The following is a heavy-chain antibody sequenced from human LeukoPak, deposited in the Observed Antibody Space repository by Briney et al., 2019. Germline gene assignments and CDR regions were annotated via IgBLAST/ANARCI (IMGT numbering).Heavy chain of an antibody. V-gene: IGHV3-21*04. CDR3: AKGSGYYGSGSENDY. CDR1: GFTFSSYS. J-gene: IGHJ4*02. CDR2: ISSSSSYI. D-gene: IGHD3-10*01. Sequence: GGSLRLSCAASGFTFSSYSMNWVRQAPGKGLEWVSSISSSSSYIYYADSVKGRFTISRDNAKNSLYLQMNSLRAEDTAVYYCAKGSGYYGSGSENDYWGQGTLVTVSS.